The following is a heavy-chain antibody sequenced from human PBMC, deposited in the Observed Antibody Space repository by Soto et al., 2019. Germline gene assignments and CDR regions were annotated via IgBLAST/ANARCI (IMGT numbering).Heavy chain of an antibody. CDR1: GFTFSSYS. V-gene: IGHV3-21*01. CDR2: ISSSSSYI. D-gene: IGHD5-12*01. Sequence: GVSLRLSCAASGFTFSSYSMNWVRQAPGKGLEWVSSISSSSSYIYYADSVKGRFTISRDNAKNSLYLQMNSLRAEDTAVYYCARGRVATINALDYRGQGTLVPVSP. J-gene: IGHJ4*02. CDR3: ARGRVATINALDY.